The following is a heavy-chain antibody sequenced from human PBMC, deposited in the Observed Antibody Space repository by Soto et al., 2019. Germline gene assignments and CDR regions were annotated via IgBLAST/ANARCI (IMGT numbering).Heavy chain of an antibody. J-gene: IGHJ4*01. CDR2: TYYRSEWFN. V-gene: IGHV6-1*01. CDR1: GDSVSSNSAG. Sequence: LSLTCAISGDSVSSNSAGWNWIRQSPSRGLEWLGRTYYRSEWFNEYAVSVKSRITINPDTSRNQISLQLNSVTPEDTAIYYCARDIDFAYWGRGTQVTVSS. D-gene: IGHD3-10*01. CDR3: ARDIDFAY.